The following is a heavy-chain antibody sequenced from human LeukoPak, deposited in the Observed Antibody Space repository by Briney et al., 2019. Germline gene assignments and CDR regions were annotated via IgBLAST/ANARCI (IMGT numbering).Heavy chain of an antibody. D-gene: IGHD1-26*01. CDR2: ISSISSYI. Sequence: GGSLRLSCAASGFTFSSYSMNWVRQAPGKGLEWVSSISSISSYIYYADSVKGRFTVSRDNAKNSLYLQMDSLRAEDTAVYYCAKDPSGTYYPRVSGALDIWGQGTMVTVSS. V-gene: IGHV3-21*01. CDR3: AKDPSGTYYPRVSGALDI. CDR1: GFTFSSYS. J-gene: IGHJ3*02.